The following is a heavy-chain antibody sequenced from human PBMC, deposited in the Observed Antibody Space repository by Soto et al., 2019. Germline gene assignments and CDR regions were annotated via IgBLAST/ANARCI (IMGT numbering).Heavy chain of an antibody. D-gene: IGHD5-18*01. CDR1: GYTFTSYY. CDR3: ARTSTVDTSFDP. CDR2: INPSGGST. J-gene: IGHJ5*02. Sequence: GPSVKVSCKASGYTFTSYYMHWVRQAPGQGLEWMGIINPSGGSTSYAQKFQGRVTMTRDTSTSTVYMELSSLRSEDTAVYYCARTSTVDTSFDPWGQGTLVTVSS. V-gene: IGHV1-46*01.